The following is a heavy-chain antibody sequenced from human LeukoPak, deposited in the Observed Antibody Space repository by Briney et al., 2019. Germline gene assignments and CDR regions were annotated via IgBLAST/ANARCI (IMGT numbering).Heavy chain of an antibody. CDR3: AKRDSSNWYGALDV. Sequence: GGSLRLSCAASGFTFDDYAMHWVRQAPGKGLEWVSLISGDGGSTYYADSVKGRFTTSRDNSKNSLYLQMNSLRTEDTALYYCAKRDSSNWYGALDVWGQGTTVTVSS. D-gene: IGHD6-13*01. J-gene: IGHJ6*02. CDR1: GFTFDDYA. V-gene: IGHV3-43*02. CDR2: ISGDGGST.